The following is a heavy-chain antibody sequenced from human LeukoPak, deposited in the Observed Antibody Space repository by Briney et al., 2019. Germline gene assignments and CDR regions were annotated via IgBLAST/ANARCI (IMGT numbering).Heavy chain of an antibody. CDR3: ARWGGIGMDV. CDR1: GGSISSSSYY. Sequence: SETLSLTCTVSGGSISSSSYYWGWIRQPPGKGLEWIGSIYYSGSTYYNPSLKSRVTISVDTSKNQFSLKLSSVTAADTAVYYCARWGGIGMDVWGQGTTVTVSS. D-gene: IGHD3-16*01. V-gene: IGHV4-39*07. J-gene: IGHJ6*02. CDR2: IYYSGST.